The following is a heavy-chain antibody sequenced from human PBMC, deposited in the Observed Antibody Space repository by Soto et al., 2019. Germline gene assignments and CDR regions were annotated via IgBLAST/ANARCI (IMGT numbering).Heavy chain of an antibody. Sequence: GESLKISCKASGYSFTIYCIGLVLQMPGKGLEWMGIIYPGDSDTRYSPSFQGQVTISADKSISTAYLQWSSLKASDTAMYYCARVRGVSPLYYFDYWDQGTLVTVSS. D-gene: IGHD3-10*01. CDR3: ARVRGVSPLYYFDY. J-gene: IGHJ4*02. CDR2: IYPGDSDT. CDR1: GYSFTIYC. V-gene: IGHV5-51*01.